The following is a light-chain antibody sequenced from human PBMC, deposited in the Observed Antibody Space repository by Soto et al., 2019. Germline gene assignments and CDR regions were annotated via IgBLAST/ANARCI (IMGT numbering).Light chain of an antibody. V-gene: IGKV1-5*03. J-gene: IGKJ1*01. CDR3: QQSNNYPWT. Sequence: DIQMTQSPSTLSASVGDRVTITCRASQYIHNYLAWYQQKPGEVPKLLIYEAANLESGVPSRFSGSGTGTEFTLTISSLQPDDFATYYCQQSNNYPWTFGQGTRVEI. CDR1: QYIHNY. CDR2: EAA.